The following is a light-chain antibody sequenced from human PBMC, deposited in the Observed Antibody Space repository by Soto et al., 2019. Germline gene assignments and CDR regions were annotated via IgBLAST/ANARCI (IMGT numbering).Light chain of an antibody. Sequence: DIVMTQSPDSLAVSVGERATINCKSSQSVLYSSNNKNYLAWYQQKPGQPPKLLIYWASTRESGVPDRFSGSGSGTDFTLTISSLQAEDVAVYYCQQYHSIPRTFGQGTKVEIK. CDR1: QSVLYSSNNKNY. CDR3: QQYHSIPRT. CDR2: WAS. J-gene: IGKJ1*01. V-gene: IGKV4-1*01.